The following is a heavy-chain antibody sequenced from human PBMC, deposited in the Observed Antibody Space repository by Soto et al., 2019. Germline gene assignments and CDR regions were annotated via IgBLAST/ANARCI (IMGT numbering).Heavy chain of an antibody. CDR1: GGSFSGYY. V-gene: IGHV4-34*01. CDR2: VNHSGST. Sequence: SETLSLTCAVYGGSFSGYYWSWIRQPPGKGLEWIGEVNHSGSTNYNPSLKSRVAISVDTSKNQFSLKLSAVTAADTAVYYCARDNFYDGSDGGIVYWGQGNLVTVSS. D-gene: IGHD3-22*01. CDR3: ARDNFYDGSDGGIVY. J-gene: IGHJ4*02.